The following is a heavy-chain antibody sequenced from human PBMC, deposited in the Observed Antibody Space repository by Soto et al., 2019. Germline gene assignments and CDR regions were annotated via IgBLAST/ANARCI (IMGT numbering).Heavy chain of an antibody. CDR1: GFTFSSYG. Sequence: GGSLRLSCAVSGFTFSSYGMHWVRQAPGKGLEWVAVISYDGSNKYYADSVKGRFTISRDNSKNTLYLQMNSLRAEDTAVYYCAKSPIYYGSGSYFDYWGQGTLVTVLL. V-gene: IGHV3-30*18. CDR3: AKSPIYYGSGSYFDY. J-gene: IGHJ4*02. CDR2: ISYDGSNK. D-gene: IGHD3-10*01.